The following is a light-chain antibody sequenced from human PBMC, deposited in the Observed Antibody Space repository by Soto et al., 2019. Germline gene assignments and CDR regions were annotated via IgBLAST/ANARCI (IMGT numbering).Light chain of an antibody. V-gene: IGLV1-44*01. CDR1: SSDIGGNT. CDR3: ATWDDRLNGWV. Sequence: QSVLTQPPSASGTPGQRVTISCSGSSSDIGGNTVNWYQQLPGTAPKLLIYSNNQRPSGVPDRISGSKSGTSASLAISGLQSEDEADYYCATWDDRLNGWVFGGGTQLTVL. J-gene: IGLJ3*02. CDR2: SNN.